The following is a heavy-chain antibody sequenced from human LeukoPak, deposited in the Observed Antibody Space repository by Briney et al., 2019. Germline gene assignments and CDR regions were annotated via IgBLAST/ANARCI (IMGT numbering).Heavy chain of an antibody. J-gene: IGHJ3*02. CDR3: ATYFDAFDI. Sequence: SETLSLTCTVSGGSISSYYWSWIRQPPGKGLEWIGYIYYSGSTNYIPSLKSRVTISVDTSKNQFSLKLSSVTAADTAVYYCATYFDAFDIWGQGTMVTVSS. CDR2: IYYSGST. D-gene: IGHD2-21*01. CDR1: GGSISSYY. V-gene: IGHV4-59*01.